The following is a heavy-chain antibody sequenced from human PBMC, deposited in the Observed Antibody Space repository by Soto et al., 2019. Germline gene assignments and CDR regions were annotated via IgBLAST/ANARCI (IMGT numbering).Heavy chain of an antibody. D-gene: IGHD3-10*01. J-gene: IGHJ4*02. CDR2: IYYSGST. CDR1: GGSISSGGYY. V-gene: IGHV4-31*03. CDR3: ARGSTTTLIIANYY. Sequence: SETLSLTCTVSGGSISSGGYYWSWIRQHPGKGLEWIGYIYYSGSTYYNPSLKSRVTISVDTSKNQFSLKLSSVTAADTAVYYCARGSTTTLIIANYYWGQGTLVTVSS.